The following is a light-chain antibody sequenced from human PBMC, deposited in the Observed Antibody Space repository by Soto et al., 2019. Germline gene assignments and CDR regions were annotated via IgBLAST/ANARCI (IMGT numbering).Light chain of an antibody. V-gene: IGKV1-39*01. CDR2: DAS. Sequence: DIQMTQSPASLSASVGDTVTITCRGSQSINTFLSWYRHKPGKAPELLIYDASTLQIGVPSRFSGSGYGTEFTLTISSLEPEDFAVYYCQQRSNWPVTFGQGTKVDIK. J-gene: IGKJ1*01. CDR3: QQRSNWPVT. CDR1: QSINTF.